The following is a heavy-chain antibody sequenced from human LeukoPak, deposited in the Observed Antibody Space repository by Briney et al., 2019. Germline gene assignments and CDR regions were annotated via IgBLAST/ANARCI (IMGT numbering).Heavy chain of an antibody. J-gene: IGHJ4*02. D-gene: IGHD5-18*01. CDR2: ISYDGSNK. CDR1: GFTFSSYA. V-gene: IGHV3-30-3*01. CDR3: ARQGYSYGDFDY. Sequence: PGRSLRLSCAASGFTFSSYAMHWVRQAPGKGLEWVAVISYDGSNKYYADSVKGRFTISRDNSKNTLYLQMNSLRAEDTAVYYCARQGYSYGDFDYWGQATLVTVSS.